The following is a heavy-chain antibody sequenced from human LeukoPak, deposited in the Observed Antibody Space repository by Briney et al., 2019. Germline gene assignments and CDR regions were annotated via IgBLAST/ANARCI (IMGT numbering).Heavy chain of an antibody. J-gene: IGHJ4*02. CDR3: ARDRWELRGEFVY. V-gene: IGHV3-23*01. CDR1: GFTFSSYA. D-gene: IGHD1-26*01. Sequence: GGSLRLSCTASGFTFSSYAMNWVRQAPGKGLEWVSGIGAGGTFTYYADSVKGRFTIFRDNSRNTLYLQMNSLRAEDTAVYYCARDRWELRGEFVYWGQGTLVTVSS. CDR2: IGAGGTFT.